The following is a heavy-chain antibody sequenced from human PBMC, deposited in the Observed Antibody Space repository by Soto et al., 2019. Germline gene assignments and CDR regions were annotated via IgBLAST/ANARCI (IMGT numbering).Heavy chain of an antibody. CDR3: AHGGYDPRADFDY. CDR2: ISWNSGSI. J-gene: IGHJ4*02. D-gene: IGHD5-12*01. V-gene: IGHV3-9*01. CDR1: GFTFDDYA. Sequence: EVQLVESGGGLVQPGRSLRLSCAASGFTFDDYAMHWVRQAPGKGLEWVSGISWNSGSIGYADSVKGRFTISRDNAKNSLYLQMNSLPAEDTAVYYCAHGGYDPRADFDYWGQGTLVTVS.